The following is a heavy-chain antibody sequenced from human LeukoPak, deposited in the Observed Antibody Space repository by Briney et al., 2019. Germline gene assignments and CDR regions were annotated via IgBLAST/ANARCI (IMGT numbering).Heavy chain of an antibody. CDR1: GGSISSGGYS. J-gene: IGHJ4*02. CDR3: ARDWGRGYYDSSGYYDY. CDR2: IYYSGST. D-gene: IGHD3-22*01. Sequence: SETLSLTCTLSGGSISSGGYSWRWIRQPPGKGLQWFGYIYYSGSTYYNPSLKSRVTISVDTSKNQFSLKLSSVTAADTAVYYCARDWGRGYYDSSGYYDYWGQGTLVTVSS. V-gene: IGHV4-30-4*07.